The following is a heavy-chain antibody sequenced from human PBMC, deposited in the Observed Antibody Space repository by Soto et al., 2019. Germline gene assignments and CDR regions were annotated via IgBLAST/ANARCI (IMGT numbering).Heavy chain of an antibody. D-gene: IGHD6-19*01. Sequence: ASVKVSCKASGYTFTSYGFSWVRQAPGQGLEWMGWINAYSTYTDYAQNLQGRVTMTTDRSTSTAYMELRSLRSDDTAVYYCARVVVGQWLVNWFDPWGQGTLVTVSS. J-gene: IGHJ5*02. V-gene: IGHV1-18*01. CDR3: ARVVVGQWLVNWFDP. CDR1: GYTFTSYG. CDR2: INAYSTYT.